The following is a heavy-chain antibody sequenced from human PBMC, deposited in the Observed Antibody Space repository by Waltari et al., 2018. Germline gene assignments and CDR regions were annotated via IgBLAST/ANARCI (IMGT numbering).Heavy chain of an antibody. V-gene: IGHV1-8*03. CDR3: ARGEEGYGEAYY. J-gene: IGHJ4*02. CDR2: MNPNRGNT. CDR1: GYTFTSYD. Sequence: QVQLVQSGAEVKKPGASVKVSCKASGYTFTSYDINWVRQATGQGLEWMGWMNPNRGNTGYAQKFQGRVTITRNTSISTAYMELSSLRVDDTAVYYCARGEEGYGEAYYWGQGTLVTVSS. D-gene: IGHD3-10*01.